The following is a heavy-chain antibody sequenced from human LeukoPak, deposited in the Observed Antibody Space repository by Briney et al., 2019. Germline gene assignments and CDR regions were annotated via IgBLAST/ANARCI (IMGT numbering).Heavy chain of an antibody. Sequence: KSSETLSLTCTVSGGSISSYYWSWIRQPPGKGLEWIGYIYYSGSTNYNPSLKSRVTISVDTSKNQFSLKLNSVTAADTAVYYCARGTRTFDPWGQGTLVTVSS. CDR3: ARGTRTFDP. CDR2: IYYSGST. D-gene: IGHD2-2*01. J-gene: IGHJ5*02. CDR1: GGSISSYY. V-gene: IGHV4-59*12.